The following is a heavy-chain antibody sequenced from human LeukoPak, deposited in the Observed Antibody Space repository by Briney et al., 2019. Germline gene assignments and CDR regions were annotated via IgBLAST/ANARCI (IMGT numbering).Heavy chain of an antibody. CDR1: GDSVSSNSAA. V-gene: IGHV6-1*01. CDR2: TYYRSKWYN. D-gene: IGHD2-15*01. CDR3: ARGYCSGGSCYSGYLFDY. J-gene: IGHJ4*02. Sequence: SQTLSLTCAISGDSVSSNSAAWNWIRQSPSRGLEWLGRTYYRSKWYNDYAVSVKSRITINPDTSKNQFSLQLNSVTPEDTAVYYCARGYCSGGSCYSGYLFDYWGQGTLVTVSS.